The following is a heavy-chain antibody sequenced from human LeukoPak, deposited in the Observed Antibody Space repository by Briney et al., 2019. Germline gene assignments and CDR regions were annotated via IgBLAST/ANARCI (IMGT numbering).Heavy chain of an antibody. D-gene: IGHD2-21*02. V-gene: IGHV3-48*02. Sequence: GGSLRLSCTASGFSYSGYSMHWVRQAPGKGLEWVSYISSGSSTIYYADSVKGRFTISRDNAKNSLCLQMNSLRDEDTAVYYCARENIVVVTAIRDAFDIWGQGTMVTVSS. CDR3: ARENIVVVTAIRDAFDI. CDR1: GFSYSGYS. CDR2: ISSGSSTI. J-gene: IGHJ3*02.